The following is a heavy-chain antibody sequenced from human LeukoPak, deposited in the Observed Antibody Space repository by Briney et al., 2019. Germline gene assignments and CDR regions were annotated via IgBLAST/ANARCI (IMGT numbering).Heavy chain of an antibody. Sequence: ASVKVYCKASGYTFTGYYMHWVRQAPGQGLEWMGWINPNSGGTNYAQKFQGRVTMTRDTSISTAYMELSRLRSDDTAVYYCARASYDFWSGYYYFDYWGQGTLVTVSS. D-gene: IGHD3-3*01. V-gene: IGHV1-2*02. CDR1: GYTFTGYY. CDR2: INPNSGGT. CDR3: ARASYDFWSGYYYFDY. J-gene: IGHJ4*02.